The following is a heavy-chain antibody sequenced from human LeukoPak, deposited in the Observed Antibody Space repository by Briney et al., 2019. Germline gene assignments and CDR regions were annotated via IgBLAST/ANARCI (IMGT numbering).Heavy chain of an antibody. CDR2: ISAYNGNT. J-gene: IGHJ4*02. CDR3: ARRYCSSTSCYAPFDY. Sequence: ASVKVSCKASGYTFTSYGISWVRQAPGQGLEWMGWISAYNGNTNYAQKLRGRVTMTTDTSTSTAYMELRSLRSDDTAVYYCARRYCSSTSCYAPFDYWGQGTLVTVSS. D-gene: IGHD2-2*01. V-gene: IGHV1-18*01. CDR1: GYTFTSYG.